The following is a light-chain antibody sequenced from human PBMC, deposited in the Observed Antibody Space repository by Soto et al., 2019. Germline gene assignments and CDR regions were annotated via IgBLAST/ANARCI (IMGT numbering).Light chain of an antibody. Sequence: QSVLTQPASVSGSPGQSITISFTGTSSDVGGYNYVSWYQQHPGKAPKLMIYEVSNRPSGVSNRFSGSKSGNTASLTISGLQAEDEADYYCSSYTSSSLYVFGTGTKVTV. V-gene: IGLV2-14*01. CDR3: SSYTSSSLYV. CDR1: SSDVGGYNY. J-gene: IGLJ1*01. CDR2: EVS.